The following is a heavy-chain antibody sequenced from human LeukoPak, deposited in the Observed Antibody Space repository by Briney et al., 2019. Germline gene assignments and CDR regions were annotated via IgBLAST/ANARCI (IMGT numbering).Heavy chain of an antibody. D-gene: IGHD3-16*01. J-gene: IGHJ6*03. CDR1: GGTFSSYA. CDR3: ARGAPLNHYYYYMDV. CDR2: IIPIFGTA. Sequence: ASVKVSCKASGGTFSSYAISWVRQAPGQGLEWMGGIIPIFGTANYAQKFQGRVTITADESTSTAYMELSSLRSEDTAVYYCARGAPLNHYYYYMDVWGKGTTVTISS. V-gene: IGHV1-69*13.